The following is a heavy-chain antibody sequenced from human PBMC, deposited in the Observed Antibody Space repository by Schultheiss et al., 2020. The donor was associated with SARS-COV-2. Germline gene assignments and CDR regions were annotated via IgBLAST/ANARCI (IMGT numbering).Heavy chain of an antibody. D-gene: IGHD5-18*01. CDR3: ARSMGTAMAVDY. V-gene: IGHV1-18*01. CDR1: GYTFTSYG. Sequence: ASVKVSCKASGYTFTSYGISWVRQAPGQGLEWMGWISAYNGNTNYAQKFQGRVTITADKSTSTAYMELSSLRSEDTAVYYCARSMGTAMAVDYWGQGTLVTVSS. J-gene: IGHJ4*02. CDR2: ISAYNGNT.